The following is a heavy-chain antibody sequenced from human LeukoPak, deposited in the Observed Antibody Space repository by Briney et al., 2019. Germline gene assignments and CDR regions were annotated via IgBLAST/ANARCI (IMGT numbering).Heavy chain of an antibody. CDR3: ARDSVFYYDSSSREVTFDI. CDR1: GGSISSSSYY. CDR2: IYYSGST. Sequence: SETLSLTCTVSGGSISSSSYYWGWIRQPPGKGLEWIGSIYYSGSTYYNPSLKSRVTISVDTSKNQFSLKLSSVTAPDTAVYYCARDSVFYYDSSSREVTFDIWGQGTMVTVSS. D-gene: IGHD3-22*01. V-gene: IGHV4-39*02. J-gene: IGHJ3*02.